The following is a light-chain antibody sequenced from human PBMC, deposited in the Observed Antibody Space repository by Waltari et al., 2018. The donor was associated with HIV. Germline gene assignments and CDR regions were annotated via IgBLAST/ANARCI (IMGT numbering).Light chain of an antibody. CDR3: CSYGSSATFVV. CDR2: EVT. V-gene: IGLV2-23*02. J-gene: IGLJ2*01. Sequence: QSALTQPASVSGSPGQSITISCTETSSDVGNYNLVSWYQQYTGKAPKLLIYEVTKRPSGVSSRFSGSKSDNTASLTISDLQSEDEANYYCCSYGSSATFVVFGGGTRVTV. CDR1: SSDVGNYNL.